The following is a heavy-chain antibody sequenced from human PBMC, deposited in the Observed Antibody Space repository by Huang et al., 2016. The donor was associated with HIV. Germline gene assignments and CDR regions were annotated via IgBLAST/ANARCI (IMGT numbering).Heavy chain of an antibody. CDR3: AKGGSAAAVLDF. D-gene: IGHD6-13*01. CDR2: ISYDAKTK. J-gene: IGHJ4*02. Sequence: QVQLVESGGGVVQPGRSLRISCAASGFTFSGYGMHWVRQAPGKGLEWVAVISYDAKTKYYADSVKGRFSISRDNSKTTVYLQLNSLRVEDTAVYYCAKGGSAAAVLDFWGQGTLVTVSS. V-gene: IGHV3-30*18. CDR1: GFTFSGYG.